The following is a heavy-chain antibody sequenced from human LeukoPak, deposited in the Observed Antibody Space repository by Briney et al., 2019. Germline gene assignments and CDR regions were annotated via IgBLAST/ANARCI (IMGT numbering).Heavy chain of an antibody. V-gene: IGHV1-69*05. CDR2: IIPIFGTA. CDR3: ARGMVRGVPGPYFDY. Sequence: VASVKVSCKASGGTFSSYAISWVRQAPGQGLEWMGGIIPIFGTANYAQKFQGRVTITTDESTSTAYMELSSLRPEDTAVYYCARGMVRGVPGPYFDYWGQGTLVTVSS. D-gene: IGHD3-10*01. J-gene: IGHJ4*02. CDR1: GGTFSSYA.